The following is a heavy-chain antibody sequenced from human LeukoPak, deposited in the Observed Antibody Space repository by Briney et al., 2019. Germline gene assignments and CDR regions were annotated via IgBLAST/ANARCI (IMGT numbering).Heavy chain of an antibody. CDR1: GGSISSYY. J-gene: IGHJ4*02. V-gene: IGHV4-59*01. D-gene: IGHD6-13*01. CDR3: ARGRVGSSWVNFDY. CDR2: IYYSGST. Sequence: SETLSLTCTVSGGSISSYYWSWIRQPPGKGLEWIGYIYYSGSTNYNPSLKSRVIISVDTSKHQFSLKLSSVTAADTAVYYCARGRVGSSWVNFDYWGQGTLVTVSS.